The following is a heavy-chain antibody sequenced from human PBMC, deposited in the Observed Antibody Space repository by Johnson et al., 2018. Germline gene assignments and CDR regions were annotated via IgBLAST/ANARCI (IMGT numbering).Heavy chain of an antibody. J-gene: IGHJ6*03. V-gene: IGHV3-30-3*01. CDR3: ARDRLFNSMAARPLFYYYYYYMDV. Sequence: QVQLVQSGGGVVQPGRSLRLSCAASGFTFSSYAMHWVRQAPGKGLEWVAVISYDGSNKYYADSVNGRFTISRDNSKNTLYLQMNSLRAEDTAVYYCARDRLFNSMAARPLFYYYYYYMDVWGKGTTVTVSS. D-gene: IGHD6-6*01. CDR2: ISYDGSNK. CDR1: GFTFSSYA.